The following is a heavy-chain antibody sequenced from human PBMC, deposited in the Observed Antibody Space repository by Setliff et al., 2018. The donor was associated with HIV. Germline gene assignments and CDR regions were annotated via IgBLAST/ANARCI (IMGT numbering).Heavy chain of an antibody. D-gene: IGHD2-15*01. CDR1: GGSISSGSYY. J-gene: IGHJ4*02. CDR2: IYTNENT. V-gene: IGHV4-61*09. CDR3: ARGPYCSGGSCYSSLDY. Sequence: SETLSLTCTVSGGSISSGSYYWSWIRQPAGKGLEWIGHIYTNENTKYNPSLKSRVTISADTSKNQFSLKLSSVTAADTAVYYCARGPYCSGGSCYSSLDYWGQGTLVTVSS.